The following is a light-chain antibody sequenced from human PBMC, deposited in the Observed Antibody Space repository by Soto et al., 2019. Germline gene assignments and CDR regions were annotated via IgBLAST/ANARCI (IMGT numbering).Light chain of an antibody. CDR2: GAS. J-gene: IGKJ1*01. V-gene: IGKV1-5*01. CDR1: QSISSW. CDR3: LQDINYPWT. Sequence: DIQMTQSPSTLSASVGDRVTITCRASQSISSWLAWYQQKPGKPPKVLIYGASNLQSGVPPRFSGSGSGTDLTLAISSLQPEDSATYYCLQDINYPWTFGQGTKVDI.